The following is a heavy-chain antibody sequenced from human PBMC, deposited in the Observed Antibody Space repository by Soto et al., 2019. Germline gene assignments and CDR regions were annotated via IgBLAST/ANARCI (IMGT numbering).Heavy chain of an antibody. CDR1: GFTFSNAW. CDR2: IKSKTDGGTT. V-gene: IGHV3-15*01. J-gene: IGHJ6*02. CDR3: TTEYLYHYYYGMDV. Sequence: PGGSLRLSCAASGFTFSNAWMSWVRQAPGKGLEWVGRIKSKTDGGTTDYAAPVKGRFTISRDDSKNTLYLQMNSLKTEDTAVYYCTTEYLYHYYYGMDVWGQGTTVTVSS. D-gene: IGHD2-2*01.